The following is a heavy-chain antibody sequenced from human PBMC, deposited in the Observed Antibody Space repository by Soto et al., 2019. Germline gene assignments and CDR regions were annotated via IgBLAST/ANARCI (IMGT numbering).Heavy chain of an antibody. CDR1: GGSVSSGSYY. CDR3: ARGALTTYFDY. CDR2: IYYSGTT. V-gene: IGHV4-61*01. Sequence: SETLSLTCTVSGGSVSSGSYYWTWIRQPPGKGLEWLGYIYYSGTTNYNPPLKSRITISVDTSGNQFSLKLSSVTAADTAVYYCARGALTTYFDYWGQGTLVTVPQ. J-gene: IGHJ4*02. D-gene: IGHD3-16*01.